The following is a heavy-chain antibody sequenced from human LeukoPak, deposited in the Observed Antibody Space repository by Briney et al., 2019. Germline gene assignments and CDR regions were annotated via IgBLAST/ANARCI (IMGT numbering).Heavy chain of an antibody. V-gene: IGHV4-59*08. D-gene: IGHD1-26*01. CDR1: GGSISSYY. Sequence: PSETLSLTCTVSGGSISSYYWSWIRQPPGKGLEWIGYIYYSGSTNYNPSLKSRVTISVDTSKNQFSLKLSSVTAADTAVYYCARHARPSGSYYRYWGQGTLVTVSS. CDR3: ARHARPSGSYYRY. CDR2: IYYSGST. J-gene: IGHJ4*02.